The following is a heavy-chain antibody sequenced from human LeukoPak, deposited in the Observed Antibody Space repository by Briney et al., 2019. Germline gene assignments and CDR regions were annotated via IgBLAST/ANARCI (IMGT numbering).Heavy chain of an antibody. D-gene: IGHD3-10*01. V-gene: IGHV3-30*03. Sequence: GGSLRLSCAASGFTFSSYGMHWVRQAPGKGLEWVAVISYDGSNIYYADSVKGRFTISRDNSKNTLYLQMNSLRAEDTAVYYCARAPIPWGYWFGESLDYWGQGTLVTVSS. CDR1: GFTFSSYG. J-gene: IGHJ4*02. CDR3: ARAPIPWGYWFGESLDY. CDR2: ISYDGSNI.